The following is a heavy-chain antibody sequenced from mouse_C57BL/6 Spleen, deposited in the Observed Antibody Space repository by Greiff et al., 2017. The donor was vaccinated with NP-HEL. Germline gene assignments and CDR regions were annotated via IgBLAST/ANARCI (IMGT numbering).Heavy chain of an antibody. CDR3: ARFAIYYGNPYAMDY. Sequence: EVKLVESGPELVKPGDSVKISCKASGYSSTGYFMNWVMQSHGKSLEWIGRINPYNGDTFYNQKFKGKATLTVDKSSSTAHMELRSLTSEDSAVYYCARFAIYYGNPYAMDYWGQGTSVTVSS. CDR1: GYSSTGYF. CDR2: INPYNGDT. J-gene: IGHJ4*01. V-gene: IGHV1-20*01. D-gene: IGHD2-1*01.